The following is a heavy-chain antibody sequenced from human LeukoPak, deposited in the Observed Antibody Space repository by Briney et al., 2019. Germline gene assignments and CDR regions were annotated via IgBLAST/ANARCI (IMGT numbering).Heavy chain of an antibody. V-gene: IGHV3-48*04. CDR2: ITSSTTPI. CDR1: GFTFNTYT. CDR3: AREQLGGDAFDI. Sequence: GGSLRLSCAASGFTFNTYTMNWVRQAPGKGLEWLSYITSSTTPIYYADDYADSVKGRFTISSDNAKKSLYLQMNSLRAEDTAVYYCAREQLGGDAFDIWGPGTMVTVSS. D-gene: IGHD1-1*01. J-gene: IGHJ3*02.